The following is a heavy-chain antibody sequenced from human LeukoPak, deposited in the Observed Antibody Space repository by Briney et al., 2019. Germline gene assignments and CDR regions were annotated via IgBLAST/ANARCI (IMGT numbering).Heavy chain of an antibody. J-gene: IGHJ5*02. CDR1: GFTFGDYT. CDR3: TSSIAAAGTRWFDP. Sequence: GRSLRLSCTASGFTFGDYTMNWVRQAPGKGLEWVGFIRSKAYGGTTEYAASVKGRFTISRDDSKSIAHLQMNSLKTEDTAVYYCTSSIAAAGTRWFDPWGQGTLVTVSS. V-gene: IGHV3-49*04. CDR2: IRSKAYGGTT. D-gene: IGHD6-13*01.